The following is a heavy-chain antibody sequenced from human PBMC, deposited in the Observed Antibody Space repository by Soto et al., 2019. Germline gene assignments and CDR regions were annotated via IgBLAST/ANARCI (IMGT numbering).Heavy chain of an antibody. CDR3: ARSHYSSGWHCDY. Sequence: EVQLVESGGGLVQPGGSLRLSCAASGFTFSDHYMDWVRQVPGKGLEWVGRSRNRASSYTTEHAASVKGRFTISRDESNNLLYLQMSSLKTEDTAVYYCARSHYSSGWHCDYWGQGTLVTVSS. J-gene: IGHJ4*02. CDR2: SRNRASSYTT. V-gene: IGHV3-72*01. D-gene: IGHD6-19*01. CDR1: GFTFSDHY.